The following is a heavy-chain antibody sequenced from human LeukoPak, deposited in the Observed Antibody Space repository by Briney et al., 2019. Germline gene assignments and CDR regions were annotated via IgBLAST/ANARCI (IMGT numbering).Heavy chain of an antibody. Sequence: ASVKVSCKASGGTFSSYTISWVRQAPGQGLEWMGRIIPILGTANYAQKFQGRVTITADKSTSTAYMELSSLRSEDTAVYYCARGTGESSSTNWFDPWGQGTLVTVSS. CDR1: GGTFSSYT. CDR3: ARGTGESSSTNWFDP. V-gene: IGHV1-69*08. D-gene: IGHD6-13*01. J-gene: IGHJ5*02. CDR2: IIPILGTA.